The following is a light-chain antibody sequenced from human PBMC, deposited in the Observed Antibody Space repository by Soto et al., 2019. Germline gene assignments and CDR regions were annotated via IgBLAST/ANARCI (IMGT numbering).Light chain of an antibody. CDR1: QNINSN. Sequence: EIVMTQSPTTVSVSPGERATLSCRASQNINSNLAWYQQKPGQAPRLLLSGASTRATGIPARFSGSGSGTEFTLSISSLQSEDFAFYYCQQYHDWPLYTFGQGTKLEIK. J-gene: IGKJ2*01. CDR2: GAS. V-gene: IGKV3-15*01. CDR3: QQYHDWPLYT.